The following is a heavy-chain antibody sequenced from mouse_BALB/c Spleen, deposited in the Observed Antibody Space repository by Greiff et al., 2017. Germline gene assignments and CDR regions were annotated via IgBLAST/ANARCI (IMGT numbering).Heavy chain of an antibody. CDR3: ARGDGYPHYFDY. CDR2: IYPGDGDT. Sequence: VQLQQSGAELARPGASVKLSCKASGYTFTSYWMQWVKQRPGQGLEWIGAIYPGDGDTRYTQKFKGKATLTADKSSSTAYMQLSSLASEDSAVYYCARGDGYPHYFDYWGQGTTLTVSS. J-gene: IGHJ2*01. V-gene: IGHV1-87*01. D-gene: IGHD1-2*01. CDR1: GYTFTSYW.